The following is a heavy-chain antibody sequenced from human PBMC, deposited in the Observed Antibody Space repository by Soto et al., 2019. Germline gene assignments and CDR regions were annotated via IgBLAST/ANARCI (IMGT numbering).Heavy chain of an antibody. V-gene: IGHV1-18*01. CDR2: ISAYNGNT. CDR3: ASEGCSSTSCYGPYYYYGMDV. J-gene: IGHJ6*02. CDR1: GYTFTSYG. Sequence: ASVKVSCKASGYTFTSYGISWVRQAPGQGLEWMGWISAYNGNTNYAQKLQGRVTMTTDTSTSTAYMELRSLRSDDTAVYYCASEGCSSTSCYGPYYYYGMDVWGQGTTVTV. D-gene: IGHD2-2*01.